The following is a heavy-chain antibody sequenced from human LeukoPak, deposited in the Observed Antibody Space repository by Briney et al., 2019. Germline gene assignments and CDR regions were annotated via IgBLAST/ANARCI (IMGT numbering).Heavy chain of an antibody. J-gene: IGHJ4*02. Sequence: PGGSLRLSCAASGFTFSNYGMHWVRQAPDKGLEWLAVISYDGSKYYADSVKGRFTISRDNSKNTLYLQMNSLRAEDTAVYYCAKRNLGNIDYWGQGTLVTVSS. V-gene: IGHV3-30*18. CDR2: ISYDGSK. CDR3: AKRNLGNIDY. D-gene: IGHD2/OR15-2a*01. CDR1: GFTFSNYG.